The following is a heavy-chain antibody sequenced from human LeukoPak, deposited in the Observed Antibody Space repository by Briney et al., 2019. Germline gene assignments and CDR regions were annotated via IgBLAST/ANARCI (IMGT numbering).Heavy chain of an antibody. CDR1: GFTFSSYS. J-gene: IGHJ4*02. V-gene: IGHV3-23*01. CDR3: AKSAGGYYDSSGYYYGF. D-gene: IGHD3-22*01. Sequence: PGGSLRLSCAASGFTFSSYSMNWVRQAPGKGLEWVSAISGSGGSTYYADSVKGRFTISRDNSKNTLYLQMNSLRAEDTAVYYCAKSAGGYYDSSGYYYGFWGQGTLVTVSS. CDR2: ISGSGGST.